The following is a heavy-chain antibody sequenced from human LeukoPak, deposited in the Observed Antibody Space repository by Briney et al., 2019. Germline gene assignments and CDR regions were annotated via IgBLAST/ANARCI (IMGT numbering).Heavy chain of an antibody. CDR2: IIPIFGTA. Sequence: SVTVSCKASGGTFSSYAISWVRQAPGQGLEWMGGIIPIFGTANYAQKFQGRVTITADESTSTAYMELSSLRSEDTAVYYCASPDHYGSAPRGPYGMDVWGQGTTVTVSS. J-gene: IGHJ6*02. V-gene: IGHV1-69*13. D-gene: IGHD3-10*01. CDR1: GGTFSSYA. CDR3: ASPDHYGSAPRGPYGMDV.